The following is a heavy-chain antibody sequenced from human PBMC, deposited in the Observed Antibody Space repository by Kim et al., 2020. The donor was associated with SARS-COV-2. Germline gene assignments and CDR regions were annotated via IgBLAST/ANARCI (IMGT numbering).Heavy chain of an antibody. CDR3: AKDSVYGGNTDY. V-gene: IGHV3-23*01. J-gene: IGHJ4*02. Sequence: CAESVKGRFTISRDKSRNTWYLQMNSLRAEDTAVYYCAKDSVYGGNTDYWGQGTLVTVSS. D-gene: IGHD4-17*01.